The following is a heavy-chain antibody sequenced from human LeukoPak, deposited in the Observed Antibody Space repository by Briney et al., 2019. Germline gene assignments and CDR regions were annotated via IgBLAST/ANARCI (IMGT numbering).Heavy chain of an antibody. V-gene: IGHV4-4*07. CDR3: AREKTYYYDSSGYYQRNYFDY. CDR1: GGSISIYY. J-gene: IGHJ4*02. Sequence: PSETLSLTCTVSGGSISIYYWSWIRQPAGKGLEWIGRKYTSGSTNYNPSLKSRVTISVDKSKNQFSLKLSSVTAADTAVYYCAREKTYYYDSSGYYQRNYFDYWGQGTLVTVSS. CDR2: KYTSGST. D-gene: IGHD3-22*01.